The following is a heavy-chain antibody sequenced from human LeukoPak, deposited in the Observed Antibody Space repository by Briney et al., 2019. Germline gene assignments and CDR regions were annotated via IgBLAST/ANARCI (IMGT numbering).Heavy chain of an antibody. CDR2: ISSSGSTI. V-gene: IGHV3-11*01. J-gene: IGHJ3*02. CDR3: AREYGDSQTDAFDI. D-gene: IGHD4-17*01. Sequence: GGSLRLSCAASGFTFSDYYMSWIRQAPGKGLEWVSYISSSGSTIYYADSVKGRFTISRDNAKNSLYLQMNSLRAEDTAVYYCAREYGDSQTDAFDIWGQGTMVTVSS. CDR1: GFTFSDYY.